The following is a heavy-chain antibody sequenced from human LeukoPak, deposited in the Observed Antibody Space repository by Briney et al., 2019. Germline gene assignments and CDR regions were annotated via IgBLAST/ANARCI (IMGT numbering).Heavy chain of an antibody. Sequence: SETLSLTCTVSGDSISNYYWSWIRQPAGKGLEWIGRIYTSGSTNYNPSLKSRVTMSVDTSKNQFSLKLSSVTAADTAVYYCASIGSAGVTDYWGQGTLVTVSS. CDR3: ASIGSAGVTDY. J-gene: IGHJ4*02. V-gene: IGHV4-4*07. CDR2: IYTSGST. CDR1: GDSISNYY. D-gene: IGHD3-10*01.